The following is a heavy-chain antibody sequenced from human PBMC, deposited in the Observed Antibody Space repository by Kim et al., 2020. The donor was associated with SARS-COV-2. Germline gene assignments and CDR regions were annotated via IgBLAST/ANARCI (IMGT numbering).Heavy chain of an antibody. V-gene: IGHV4-59*01. J-gene: IGHJ6*02. Sequence: SETLSLTCTVSGDTITNYYWSWIRQSPGKGLEWIGYVYGSGSTHYNPSLSTRVSMSVDPSKGQFSLHLNSVTAADTGVYYCARYLRSNNFYLDVWGQGTTVTVSS. D-gene: IGHD2-21*02. CDR1: GDTITNYY. CDR2: VYGSGST. CDR3: ARYLRSNNFYLDV.